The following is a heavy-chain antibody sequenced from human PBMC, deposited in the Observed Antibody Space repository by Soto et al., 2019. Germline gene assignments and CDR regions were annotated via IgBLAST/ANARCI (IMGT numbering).Heavy chain of an antibody. J-gene: IGHJ6*03. CDR2: INHSGST. CDR3: ARVRVAPTYSNYRGYYYYYMDV. Sequence: SETLSPTCAVDGGSFRGYSWSCIRPPTGRGWEWIEEINHSGSTNYNPSLKSRVTISVDTSKNQFSLKLSSVTAADTAVYYCARVRVAPTYSNYRGYYYYYMDVWGKGTTVT. D-gene: IGHD4-4*01. CDR1: GGSFRGYS. V-gene: IGHV4-34*01.